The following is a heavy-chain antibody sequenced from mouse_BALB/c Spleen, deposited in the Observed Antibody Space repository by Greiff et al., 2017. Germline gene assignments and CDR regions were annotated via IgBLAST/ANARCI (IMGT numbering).Heavy chain of an antibody. V-gene: IGHV1-69*01. J-gene: IGHJ2*01. CDR3: ARPGPKREFYYGGY. D-gene: IGHD3-1*01. CDR2: IDTSDSYT. CDR1: GYTFTDYW. Sequence: QVQLQQPGAELVMPGASVKMSCKASGYTFTDYWMHWVKQRPGQGLEWIGAIDTSDSYTSYNQKFKGKATLTVDESSSTAYMQLSSLTSEDSAVYYCARPGPKREFYYGGYWGQGTTLTVSS.